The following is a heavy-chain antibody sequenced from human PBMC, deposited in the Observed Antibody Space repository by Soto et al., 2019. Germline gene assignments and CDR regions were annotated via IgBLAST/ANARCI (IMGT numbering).Heavy chain of an antibody. D-gene: IGHD2-2*01. V-gene: IGHV3-30*18. J-gene: IGHJ4*02. Sequence: QVQLVESGGGVVQPGRSLRLSCAASGFTFSSYGMHWVRQAPGKGLEWVAVISYDGSNKYYADSVKGRFTSSRDNSKNTLYLQMNSLRAEDTAVYYCAKSRYCSSTSCYVGGDFDYWGQGTLVTVSS. CDR1: GFTFSSYG. CDR2: ISYDGSNK. CDR3: AKSRYCSSTSCYVGGDFDY.